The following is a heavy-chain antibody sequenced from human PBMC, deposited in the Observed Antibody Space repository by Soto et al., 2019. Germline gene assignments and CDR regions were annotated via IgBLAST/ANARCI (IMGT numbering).Heavy chain of an antibody. Sequence: EVPLLESGGGLVQPGGSLRLSCAASGFTFSTYGMGWVRQAPGKGLEWVSAIGGSGAATFYADPVKGRFTISRDNSKNTLYLQMNSLRAEDTAVYYCAKESDFRGPFHVWGQGTRVTVSS. CDR1: GFTFSTYG. V-gene: IGHV3-23*01. CDR2: IGGSGAAT. CDR3: AKESDFRGPFHV. J-gene: IGHJ3*01. D-gene: IGHD3-10*01.